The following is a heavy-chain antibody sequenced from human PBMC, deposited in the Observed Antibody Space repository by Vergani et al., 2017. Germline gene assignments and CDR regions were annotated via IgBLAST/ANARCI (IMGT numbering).Heavy chain of an antibody. J-gene: IGHJ6*02. CDR3: ARENCGTAMVCYYYYYGMDV. D-gene: IGHD5-18*01. Sequence: EVQLVESGGGLVQPGGSLRLSCAASGFTFSSYWMSWVRQAPGQGLEWVANIKQDGSEKYYVDSVKGRFTISRDNAKNSLYLQMNSLRAEDTAVYYCARENCGTAMVCYYYYYGMDVWGQGTTVTVSS. CDR2: IKQDGSEK. CDR1: GFTFSSYW. V-gene: IGHV3-7*03.